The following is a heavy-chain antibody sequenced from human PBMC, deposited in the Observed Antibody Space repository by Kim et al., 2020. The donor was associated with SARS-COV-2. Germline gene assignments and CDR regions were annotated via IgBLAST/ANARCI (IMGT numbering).Heavy chain of an antibody. CDR2: INHSGST. Sequence: SETLSLTCAVYGGSFSGYYWSWIRQPPGKGLEWIGEINHSGSTNYNPSLKSRVTISVDTSKNQFSLKLSSVTAADTAVYYCARISSASLGYWGQGTLVTVSS. CDR3: ARISSASLGY. V-gene: IGHV4-34*01. D-gene: IGHD2-15*01. J-gene: IGHJ4*02. CDR1: GGSFSGYY.